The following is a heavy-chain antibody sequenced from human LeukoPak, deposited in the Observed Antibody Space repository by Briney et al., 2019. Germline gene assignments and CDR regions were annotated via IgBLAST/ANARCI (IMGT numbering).Heavy chain of an antibody. J-gene: IGHJ4*02. CDR1: EFTVSSNY. CDR2: IYTTGGK. Sequence: PGGSLRLSCAASEFTVSSNYMSWVRQAPGKGLEWVSIIYTTGGKYYADSVKGRFTISRDTSKHTLSLQMNSLRAEDTAVYYCANALGAHYFDSWGQGTLVTVSS. V-gene: IGHV3-66*01. D-gene: IGHD1-26*01. CDR3: ANALGAHYFDS.